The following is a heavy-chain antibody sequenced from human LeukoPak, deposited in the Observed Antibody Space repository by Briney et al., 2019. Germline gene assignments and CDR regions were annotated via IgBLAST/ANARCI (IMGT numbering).Heavy chain of an antibody. J-gene: IGHJ4*02. CDR1: GYTSSGDY. Sequence: ASVKVSCKASGYTSSGDYMHWVRQAPGQGLEWMGWINPNSGDTNYAQKFQGRVTMTRGTSISTAYMELNRLRSDDTAVYYCARDGIAARPLGYWGQGTLVTVSS. CDR3: ARDGIAARPLGY. V-gene: IGHV1-2*02. CDR2: INPNSGDT. D-gene: IGHD6-6*01.